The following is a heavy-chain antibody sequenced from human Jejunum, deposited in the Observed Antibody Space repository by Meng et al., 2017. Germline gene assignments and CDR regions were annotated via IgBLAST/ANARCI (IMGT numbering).Heavy chain of an antibody. J-gene: IGHJ4*02. CDR2: IIPMVGKP. CDR1: GGTFSNNI. CDR3: ARVYDTSGSFDQIDY. V-gene: IGHV1-69*08. Sequence: SSVKVSCQASGGTFSNNIISWVRQAPGQGLEWMGRIIPMVGKPIYAQKYQGRVTISADKSTTTAYMEVSSLRSDDTAVYYCARVYDTSGSFDQIDYWGQGTLVTVSS. D-gene: IGHD3-22*01.